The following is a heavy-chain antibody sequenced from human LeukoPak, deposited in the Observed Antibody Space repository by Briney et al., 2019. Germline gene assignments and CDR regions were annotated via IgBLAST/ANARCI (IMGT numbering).Heavy chain of an antibody. CDR3: ARAGYSSSWYSGFAEYFQH. CDR1: GGSFSGYY. Sequence: PSETLSLTCAVYGGSFSGYYWSWIRQPPGKGLEWIGEINHSGSTNYNPSLKSRVTISVDTFKNQYSLKLSSVTAADTAVYYCARAGYSSSWYSGFAEYFQHWGQGTLVTVSS. CDR2: INHSGST. J-gene: IGHJ1*01. D-gene: IGHD6-13*01. V-gene: IGHV4-34*01.